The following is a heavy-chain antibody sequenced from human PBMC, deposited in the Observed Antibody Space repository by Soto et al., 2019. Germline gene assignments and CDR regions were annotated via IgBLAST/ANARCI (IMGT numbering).Heavy chain of an antibody. J-gene: IGHJ3*02. Sequence: QLHLQESGPGLVKPSETLSLSCTVSGGSISSSSYYCGWLRQPPGKGLEWIGSIYYSGSTYYNPTLKSRVSISVDTSKNRFSLTRSSVTAADTAVYYCARHHYYDSSGYSDAFDIWGQWTMVTVSS. V-gene: IGHV4-39*01. CDR2: IYYSGST. CDR1: GGSISSSSYY. D-gene: IGHD3-22*01. CDR3: ARHHYYDSSGYSDAFDI.